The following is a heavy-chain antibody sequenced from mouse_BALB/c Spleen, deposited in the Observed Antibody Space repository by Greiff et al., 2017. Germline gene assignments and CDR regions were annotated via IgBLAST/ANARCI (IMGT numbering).Heavy chain of an antibody. CDR2: ISSGGSYT. CDR3: TRSGGDYDEGFDY. D-gene: IGHD2-4*01. V-gene: IGHV5-6-4*01. CDR1: GFTFSSYT. Sequence: EVHLVESGGGLVKPGGSLKLSCAASGFTFSSYTMSWVRQTPEKRLEWVATISSGGSYTYYPDSVKGRFTISRDNAKNTLYLQMSSLKSEDTAMYYCTRSGGDYDEGFDYWGQGTTLTVSS. J-gene: IGHJ2*01.